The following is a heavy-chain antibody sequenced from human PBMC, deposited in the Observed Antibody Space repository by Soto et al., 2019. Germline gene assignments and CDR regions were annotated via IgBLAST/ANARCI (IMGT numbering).Heavy chain of an antibody. Sequence: GASVKVSCKASGYTFTSYAMHWVRQAPGQRLEWMGWINAGNGNTKYSQKFQGRVTITRDTSASTAYMELSSLRSEDTAVYYFARDPSVYDFWSGYYPYGMDVWGQGTTVTVSS. CDR1: GYTFTSYA. J-gene: IGHJ6*02. D-gene: IGHD3-3*01. CDR2: INAGNGNT. V-gene: IGHV1-3*01. CDR3: ARDPSVYDFWSGYYPYGMDV.